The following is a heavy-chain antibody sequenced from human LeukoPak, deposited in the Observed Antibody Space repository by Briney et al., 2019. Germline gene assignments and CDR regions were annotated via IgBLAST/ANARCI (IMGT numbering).Heavy chain of an antibody. D-gene: IGHD1-14*01. J-gene: IGHJ4*02. CDR3: TPTGGNNFDY. CDR2: IQRKIDGGTT. CDR1: GFTFNTYT. V-gene: IGHV3-15*07. Sequence: GGSLRLSCAASGFTFNTYTMNWVRQAPGKGLEWVGRIQRKIDGGTTDYAAPVKGRFTISRDDSKNTVHLQMNSLKTEDTAVYYCTPTGGNNFDYWGQGTLVTVSS.